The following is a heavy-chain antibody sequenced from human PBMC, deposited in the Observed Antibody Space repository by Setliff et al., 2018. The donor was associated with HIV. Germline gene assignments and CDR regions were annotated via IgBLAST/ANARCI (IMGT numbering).Heavy chain of an antibody. CDR3: ARGGVRGNYYYYGMDV. J-gene: IGHJ6*02. D-gene: IGHD3-10*01. CDR2: IKQDGSEK. CDR1: GFTFSSYW. Sequence: GSLRLSCAASGFTFSSYWMSWVRQAPGKGLEWVANIKQDGSEKYYVDSVKGRFTISRDNAKNSLYLQMNSLRAEDTAVYYCARGGVRGNYYYYGMDVWGQGTTVTVSS. V-gene: IGHV3-7*04.